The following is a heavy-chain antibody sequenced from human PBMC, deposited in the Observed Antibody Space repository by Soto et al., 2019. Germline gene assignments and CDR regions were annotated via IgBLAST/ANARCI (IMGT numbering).Heavy chain of an antibody. J-gene: IGHJ5*02. CDR1: GGTVSIDA. D-gene: IGHD2-21*01. Sequence: AAISSTGSGGTVSIDAICGARTAPGQGLEWMGGIIPIFGTANYAQKLQGRVTITADESTSTAHMELSSLRSEDTALYYCARENAYSPPWFAPRVQGTLVPVS. CDR3: ARENAYSPPWFAP. V-gene: IGHV1-69*01. CDR2: IIPIFGTA.